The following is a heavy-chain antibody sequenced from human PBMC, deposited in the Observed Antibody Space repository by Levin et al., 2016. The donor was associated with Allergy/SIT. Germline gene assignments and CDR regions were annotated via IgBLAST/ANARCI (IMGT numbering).Heavy chain of an antibody. J-gene: IGHJ6*02. CDR2: INSDGSST. Sequence: GGSLRLSCAASGFTFSSYWMHWVRQAPGKGLVWVSRINSDGSSTSYADSVKGRFTISRDNAKNTLYLQMNSLRAEDTAVYYCARARGTGDWGWNYYYYGMDVWGQGTTVTVSS. CDR1: GFTFSSYW. CDR3: ARARGTGDWGWNYYYYGMDV. D-gene: IGHD7-27*01. V-gene: IGHV3-74*01.